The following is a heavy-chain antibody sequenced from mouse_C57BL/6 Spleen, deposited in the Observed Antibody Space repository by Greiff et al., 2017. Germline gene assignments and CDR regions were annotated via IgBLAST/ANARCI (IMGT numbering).Heavy chain of an antibody. CDR2: INPGSGGT. CDR1: GYAFTNYL. V-gene: IGHV1-54*01. J-gene: IGHJ3*01. Sequence: QVQLQQSGAELVRPGTSVKVSCKASGYAFTNYLIEWVKQRPGQGLEWIGVINPGSGGTNYNEKFKGKATLTADKSSSTAYMQLSSLTSEDSAVYFCARSWDGSAWFADWGQGTLVTVSA. CDR3: ARSWDGSAWFAD. D-gene: IGHD2-3*01.